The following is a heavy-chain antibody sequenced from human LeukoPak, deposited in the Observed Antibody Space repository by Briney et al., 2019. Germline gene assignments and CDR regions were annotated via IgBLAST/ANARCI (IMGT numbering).Heavy chain of an antibody. D-gene: IGHD6-19*01. CDR1: GFTFSSYA. V-gene: IGHV3-33*08. CDR2: IWYDGSNK. Sequence: GGSLRLSCAASGFTFSSYAMSWVRQAPGKGLEWVAVIWYDGSNKYYADSVKGRSTISRDNSKNTMYLQMNSLRAEDTAVYYCARGDSSGWYYYYYGMDVWGQGTTVTVSS. J-gene: IGHJ6*02. CDR3: ARGDSSGWYYYYYGMDV.